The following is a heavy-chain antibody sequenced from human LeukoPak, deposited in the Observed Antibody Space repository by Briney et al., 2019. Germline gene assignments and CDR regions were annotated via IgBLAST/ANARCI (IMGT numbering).Heavy chain of an antibody. V-gene: IGHV4-39*07. CDR1: GGSINSRSYY. CDR3: ARGRWWELLLDY. CDR2: IYYSGTT. Sequence: SETLSLTCTVSGGSINSRSYYWGWVRQPPGRGLEWLGSIYYSGTTYYNPSLKSRVTISVDTSKNQFSLKLSSVTAADTAVYYCARGRWWELLLDYWGQGTLVTVSS. J-gene: IGHJ4*02. D-gene: IGHD1-26*01.